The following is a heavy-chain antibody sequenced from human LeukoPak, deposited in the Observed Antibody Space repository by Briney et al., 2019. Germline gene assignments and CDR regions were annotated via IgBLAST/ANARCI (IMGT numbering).Heavy chain of an antibody. CDR1: GGTFSSYA. D-gene: IGHD3-22*01. Sequence: SVKVSCKASGGTFSSYAISWVRQASGQGLEWMGGIIPIFGTANYAQKFQGRVTITTDESTSTAYMELSSLRSEDTAVYYCARSSTPYYYDSSGYYYFDYWGQGTLVTVSS. CDR3: ARSSTPYYYDSSGYYYFDY. V-gene: IGHV1-69*05. J-gene: IGHJ4*02. CDR2: IIPIFGTA.